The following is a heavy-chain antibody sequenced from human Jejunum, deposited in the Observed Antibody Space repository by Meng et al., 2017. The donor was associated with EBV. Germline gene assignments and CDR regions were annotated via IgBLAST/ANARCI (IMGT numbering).Heavy chain of an antibody. CDR3: ARYSGSYSLAN. V-gene: IGHV7-4-1*02. CDR1: GYTFTDYA. J-gene: IGHJ4*02. Sequence: QVQLVQSGFELKKPGASVRLSCKASGYTFTDYAIIWVRQAPGQGLEWMGWINTANGNPTYAQAFTGRFVFSLDTSVNTAFLQISDLKAEDSALYYCARYSGSYSLANWGQGTLVTVSS. D-gene: IGHD3-10*01. CDR2: INTANGNP.